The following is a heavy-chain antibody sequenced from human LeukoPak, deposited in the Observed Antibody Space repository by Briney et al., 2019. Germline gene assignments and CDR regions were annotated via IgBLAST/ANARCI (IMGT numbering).Heavy chain of an antibody. CDR3: ARGGSGGYMTDY. J-gene: IGHJ4*02. CDR2: INFDGTRI. V-gene: IGHV3-74*01. CDR1: GFTFSNYW. Sequence: GGSLRLSCAASGFTFSNYWVHWVRQAPGKGLVWVSRINFDGTRINYADSVKGRFTISRDNAKNTLYLEMNSLRVEDTAVYYCARGGSGGYMTDYWGQGTLVTVSS. D-gene: IGHD1-26*01.